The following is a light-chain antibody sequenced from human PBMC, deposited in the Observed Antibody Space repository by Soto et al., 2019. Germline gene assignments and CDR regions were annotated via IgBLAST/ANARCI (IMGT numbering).Light chain of an antibody. J-gene: IGKJ2*01. CDR3: QHYNGYPYT. V-gene: IGKV1-33*01. CDR2: DAS. CDR1: QDISNF. Sequence: DIQMTQSPSSLSASVGDRVTITCQASQDISNFLNWYQQKPGKAPKLLMSDASNLETGVPSRFTASGSGTEFTLTINTLQADDSATYFCQHYNGYPYTFGPGTKVDIK.